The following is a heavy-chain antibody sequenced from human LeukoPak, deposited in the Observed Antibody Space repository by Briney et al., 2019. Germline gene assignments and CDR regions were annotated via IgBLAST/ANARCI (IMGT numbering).Heavy chain of an antibody. Sequence: PGGSLRLSCAASGFTFSSYDMHWVRHATGKGLEWVSAIGTAGDTYYPGSVKGRFTISRENAKNSLYLQMNSLRAGDTAVYYCAREGRYCSGGSCYSDAFDIWGQGTMVTVSS. CDR1: GFTFSSYD. CDR2: IGTAGDT. V-gene: IGHV3-13*01. CDR3: AREGRYCSGGSCYSDAFDI. D-gene: IGHD2-15*01. J-gene: IGHJ3*02.